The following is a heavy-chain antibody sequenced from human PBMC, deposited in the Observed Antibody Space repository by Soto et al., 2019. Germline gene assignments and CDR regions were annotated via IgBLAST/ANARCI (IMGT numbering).Heavy chain of an antibody. CDR2: IITITGFI. J-gene: IGHJ4*02. V-gene: IGHV3-21*02. CDR1: GFTFSSYS. Sequence: EVQLVESGGGLVKPGGSLRLSCAASGFTFSSYSMNWVRQAPGKGLEWVSIITITGFIDYADSVKGRVTISRDNAKSSLYLQMNSLIAEDTAVYYCARDSREYNAYDYNWVQGTLVTVSS. D-gene: IGHD5-12*01. CDR3: ARDSREYNAYDYN.